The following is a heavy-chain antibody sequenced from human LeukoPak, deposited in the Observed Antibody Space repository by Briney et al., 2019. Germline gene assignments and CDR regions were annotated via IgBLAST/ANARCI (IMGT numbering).Heavy chain of an antibody. J-gene: IGHJ5*02. V-gene: IGHV3-53*01. CDR2: IYSGGST. CDR3: VTRLA. Sequence: PGGSLRLSCAPSGFTLSSNYMSWVRQAPGGGLDWVSLIYSGGSTNYPDSVKGRFTISRDSSKNTLYPEINSLRAEATAVYDCVTRLAWGQGTLVTVSS. D-gene: IGHD3-16*01. CDR1: GFTLSSNY.